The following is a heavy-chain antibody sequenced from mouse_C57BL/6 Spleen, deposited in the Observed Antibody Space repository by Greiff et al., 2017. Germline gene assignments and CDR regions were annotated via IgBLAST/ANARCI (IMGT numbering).Heavy chain of an antibody. D-gene: IGHD1-1*02. V-gene: IGHV7-4*01. CDR1: GFTFTDYY. CDR3: VKTLYGIRRRAWFAY. CDR2: IRNKANGYTS. J-gene: IGHJ3*01. Sequence: EVNLVESGGGLVQPGASLRLSCAASGFTFTDYYMSWVRQPPGKAPEWLALIRNKANGYTSEYTESVKGRFTISRDNSQNILYLQMNTLRAEDSATYYGVKTLYGIRRRAWFAYWGQGTLVTVSA.